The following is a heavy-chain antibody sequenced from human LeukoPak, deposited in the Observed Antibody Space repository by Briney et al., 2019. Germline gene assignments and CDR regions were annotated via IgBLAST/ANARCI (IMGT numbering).Heavy chain of an antibody. J-gene: IGHJ4*02. CDR1: GFTFSSYS. D-gene: IGHD3-22*01. CDR2: ISSSSSYI. Sequence: PGGSLRLSCAASGFTFSSYSMNWVRQAPGKGLEWVSSISSSSSYIYYADSVKGRFTISRDNAKNSLYLQMNSLRAEDTAVYYCARAKRYYDSSGSSSYYFDYWGQGTLVTVSS. V-gene: IGHV3-21*01. CDR3: ARAKRYYDSSGSSSYYFDY.